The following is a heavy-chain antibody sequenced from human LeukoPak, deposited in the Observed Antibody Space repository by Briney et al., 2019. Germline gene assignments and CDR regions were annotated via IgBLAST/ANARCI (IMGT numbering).Heavy chain of an antibody. Sequence: GGSLRLSCTASGFTFGDYAMSWFRQAPGRGLEWVGFIRSKAYGGTTENAASVKGRFTISRDDSKSIAYLQMNSLKTEDTAVYYCARGGVYCSSVSCSVDYWGQGILVTVSS. CDR1: GFTFGDYA. D-gene: IGHD2-2*01. CDR3: ARGGVYCSSVSCSVDY. CDR2: IRSKAYGGTT. J-gene: IGHJ4*02. V-gene: IGHV3-49*03.